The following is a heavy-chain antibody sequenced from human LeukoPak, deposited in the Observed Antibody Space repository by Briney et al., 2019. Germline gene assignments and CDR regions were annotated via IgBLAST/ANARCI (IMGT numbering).Heavy chain of an antibody. J-gene: IGHJ6*03. CDR1: GYTFTSYA. Sequence: GASVKVSCKASGYTFTSYAMNWVRQAPGQGLEWMGWINTNTGNPTYAQGFTGRFAFSLDTSVSTAYLQISSLKAEDTAVYYCARENGSGSYALSGYSYSYYMDVWGKGTTLTASS. CDR3: ARENGSGSYALSGYSYSYYMDV. V-gene: IGHV7-4-1*02. CDR2: INTNTGNP. D-gene: IGHD3-10*01.